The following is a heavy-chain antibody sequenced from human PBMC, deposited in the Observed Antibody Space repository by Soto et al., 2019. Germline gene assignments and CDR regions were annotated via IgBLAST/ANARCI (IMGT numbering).Heavy chain of an antibody. D-gene: IGHD1-20*01. J-gene: IGHJ6*02. CDR3: SRASPNGNPWYCYYGMDV. CDR2: INSDGSST. CDR1: GFTFSSYW. V-gene: IGHV3-74*01. Sequence: GGSLRLSCAASGFTFSSYWMHWVRQAPGKGLVWVSRINSDGSSTSYADSVKGRFTISRDNAKNTLYLQMNSLRAEDTAVYYFSRASPNGNPWYCYYGMDVWGQGTTVTVSS.